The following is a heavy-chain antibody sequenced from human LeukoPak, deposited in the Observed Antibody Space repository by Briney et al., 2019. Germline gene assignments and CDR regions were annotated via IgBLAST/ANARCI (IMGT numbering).Heavy chain of an antibody. J-gene: IGHJ4*02. D-gene: IGHD7-27*01. CDR1: GFTFSDHH. CDR2: IRNKANRYTT. CDR3: ARSPLGIAPFDY. V-gene: IGHV3-72*01. Sequence: GSLRLSCAASGFTFSDHHMDWVRQAPGEGLEWVARIRNKANRYTTEYAASVKGRFTISRDDSENSLYLQMDSLKTEDTAVYYCARSPLGIAPFDYWGQGTLVTVSS.